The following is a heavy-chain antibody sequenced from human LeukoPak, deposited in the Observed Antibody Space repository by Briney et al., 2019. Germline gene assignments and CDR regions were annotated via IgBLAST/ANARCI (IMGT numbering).Heavy chain of an antibody. CDR2: ITGSGGNT. Sequence: PGASLRLSCAAPGFTLCKHALSWVRPAPGEGLEWVSAITGSGGNTYYADSVKGRFTISRDNSKNTVFLQMNSLRAEDTAVYYCAKWGDYDVLTGYYVSDYWGQGTLVTVSS. D-gene: IGHD3-9*01. V-gene: IGHV3-23*01. CDR1: GFTLCKHA. J-gene: IGHJ4*02. CDR3: AKWGDYDVLTGYYVSDY.